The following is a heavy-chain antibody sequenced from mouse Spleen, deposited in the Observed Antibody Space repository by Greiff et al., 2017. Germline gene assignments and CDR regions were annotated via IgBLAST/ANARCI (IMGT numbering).Heavy chain of an antibody. D-gene: IGHD2-1*01. Sequence: EVKLVESGGGLVKPGGSLKLSCAASGFTFSSYTMSWVRQTPEKRLEWVATISSGGSYTYYPDSVKGRFTISRDNAKNTLYLQMSSLKSEDTAMYYCTRDYGNPYYFDYWGQGTTLTVSS. V-gene: IGHV5-6-4*01. J-gene: IGHJ2*01. CDR1: GFTFSSYT. CDR2: ISSGGSYT. CDR3: TRDYGNPYYFDY.